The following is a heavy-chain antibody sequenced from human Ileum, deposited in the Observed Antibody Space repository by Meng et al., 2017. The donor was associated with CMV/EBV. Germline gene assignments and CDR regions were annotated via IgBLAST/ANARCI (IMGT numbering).Heavy chain of an antibody. V-gene: IGHV3-72*01. D-gene: IGHD1-26*01. CDR2: SRDKGHSYTT. Sequence: SGFMFSDYYVDWVRQAPGKGLEWVGRSRDKGHSYTTEYAVSMKGRFTISRDDSENSVHLQMNSLKIEDTAVYYCTRGWTSGTENWFDPWGQGTLVTVSS. CDR3: TRGWTSGTENWFDP. CDR1: GFMFSDYY. J-gene: IGHJ5*02.